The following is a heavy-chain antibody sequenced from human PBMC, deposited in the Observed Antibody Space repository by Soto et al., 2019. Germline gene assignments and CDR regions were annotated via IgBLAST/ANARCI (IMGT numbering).Heavy chain of an antibody. V-gene: IGHV3-48*02. D-gene: IGHD3-16*01. CDR2: ISSSSSTI. CDR3: ARNRVGGFDP. J-gene: IGHJ5*02. Sequence: PGGSLSLSCAASGFPFSSYSMNWVRQAPGKGLEWVSYISSSSSTIYYADSVKGRFTISRDNAKNSLYLQMNSLRDEDTAVYYCARNRVGGFDPWGQGTLVTVSS. CDR1: GFPFSSYS.